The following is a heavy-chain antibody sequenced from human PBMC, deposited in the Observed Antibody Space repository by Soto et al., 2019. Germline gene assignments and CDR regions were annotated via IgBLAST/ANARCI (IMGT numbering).Heavy chain of an antibody. CDR3: ARWESGDWYLGI. CDR1: GFALSGYW. J-gene: IGHJ4*02. CDR2: INPDGTLK. Sequence: EVQLVESGGGLVQPGGSLRLSCAASGFALSGYWMTWVRQAPGKGLERVASINPDGTLKYYVDSVKGRFTISRDKADNSLFLQMISLRVEDTAVYYCARWESGDWYLGIWGQGTLVTVSS. D-gene: IGHD2-21*02. V-gene: IGHV3-7*03.